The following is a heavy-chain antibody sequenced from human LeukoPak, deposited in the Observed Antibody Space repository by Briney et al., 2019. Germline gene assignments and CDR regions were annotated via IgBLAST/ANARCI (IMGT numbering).Heavy chain of an antibody. V-gene: IGHV3-7*01. Sequence: PGGSLRLSCAASGFTFSSYWMSWVRQAPGKGLEWVANIKQDGSEKCYVNFVTGRFTLSRDNAKNPLYLQMNTLRAEDTAVYYCARARPITMIADYWGQGTLVTVSS. J-gene: IGHJ4*02. CDR1: GFTFSSYW. CDR2: IKQDGSEK. D-gene: IGHD3-22*01. CDR3: ARARPITMIADY.